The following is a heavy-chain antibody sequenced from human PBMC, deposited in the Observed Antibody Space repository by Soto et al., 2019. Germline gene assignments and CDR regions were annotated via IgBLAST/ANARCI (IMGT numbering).Heavy chain of an antibody. CDR3: ARGVIAAAGIFFDY. V-gene: IGHV3-13*05. CDR2: IGAADDP. J-gene: IGHJ4*02. D-gene: IGHD6-13*01. Sequence: GGSLRLSCAASGFTFSAYDMHWVRQTTGKGLEWVSAIGAADDPYYLGSVKGRFTISRENAKNSLYLQMNSLRAEDTAVYYCARGVIAAAGIFFDYWGQGTLVTVSS. CDR1: GFTFSAYD.